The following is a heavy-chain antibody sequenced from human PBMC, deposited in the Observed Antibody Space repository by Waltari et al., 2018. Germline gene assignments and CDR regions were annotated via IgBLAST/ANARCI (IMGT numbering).Heavy chain of an antibody. CDR1: GGTLSSYP. V-gene: IGHV1-69*04. CDR2: LSPCLERA. Sequence: QVQLVQSGAEVKKPGSSVRVSCKASGGTLSSYPISWVRQAPGQGLEWMGSLSPCLERANYAQRFQGRLTITADKSTNTAYMELASLTSEDTAVYYGARPTGDSTASSNWFDPWGQGTLVTVSS. D-gene: IGHD6-6*01. J-gene: IGHJ5*02. CDR3: ARPTGDSTASSNWFDP.